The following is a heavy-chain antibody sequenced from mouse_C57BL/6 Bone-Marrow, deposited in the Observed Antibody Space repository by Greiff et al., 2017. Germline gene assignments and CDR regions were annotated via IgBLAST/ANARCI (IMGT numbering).Heavy chain of an antibody. CDR3: ARRNSKYHWYFDV. CDR1: GYAFTNSL. V-gene: IGHV1-54*01. CDR2: INPGSGGT. D-gene: IGHD2-5*01. J-gene: IGHJ1*03. Sequence: QVQLKQSGAELVRPGTSVRVSCKPSGYAFTNSLIEWVKQRPGQGLEWIGVINPGSGGTNYNEKFKGKATLTADKSSSTAYMQLSSLTSEDSAVYFCARRNSKYHWYFDVWGTGATVTVST.